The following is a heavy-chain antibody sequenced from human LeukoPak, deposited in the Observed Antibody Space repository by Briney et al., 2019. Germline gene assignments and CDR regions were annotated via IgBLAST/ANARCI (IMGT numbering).Heavy chain of an antibody. V-gene: IGHV3-23*01. CDR2: ISGSVATT. CDR3: AKDGSWHGYYGPGTYYGAVY. D-gene: IGHD3-10*01. CDR1: RFTCNSYA. J-gene: IGHJ4*02. Sequence: PGGSLTLSGAGCRFTCNSYAMIGAPQATGKGPEGDIGISGSVATTYCADSVKGRFTISRYKSKNTQYLQINSLRAEDSALDYCAKDGSWHGYYGPGTYYGAVYWGQGTLVTVSS.